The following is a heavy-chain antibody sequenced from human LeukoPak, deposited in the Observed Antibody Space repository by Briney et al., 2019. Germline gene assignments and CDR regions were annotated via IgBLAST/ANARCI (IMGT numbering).Heavy chain of an antibody. CDR3: AKDHYDLDYMDV. Sequence: GGSLRLSCAASGFTFSSYGMHWVRQAPGKGLERVAVIWYDGSNKYYADSVKGRFTISRDNSKNTLYLQMNSLRAEDTAVYYCAKDHYDLDYMDVWGKGTTVTVSS. CDR1: GFTFSSYG. D-gene: IGHD3-3*01. J-gene: IGHJ6*03. V-gene: IGHV3-33*06. CDR2: IWYDGSNK.